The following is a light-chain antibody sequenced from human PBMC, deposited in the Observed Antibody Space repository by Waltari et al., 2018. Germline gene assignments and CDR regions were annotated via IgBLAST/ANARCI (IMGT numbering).Light chain of an antibody. CDR1: SSNIGSNY. CDR2: RNN. CDR3: AAWDDSLSAHVV. Sequence: QSVLTQPPSASGTPGQRVTISCSGSSSNIGSNYVYWYQQLPGTAPKLLIYRNNQRPAGVPDRCSGSKSGTSASLAISGRRSEDEADYYCAAWDDSLSAHVVFGGGTKLTVL. V-gene: IGLV1-47*01. J-gene: IGLJ2*01.